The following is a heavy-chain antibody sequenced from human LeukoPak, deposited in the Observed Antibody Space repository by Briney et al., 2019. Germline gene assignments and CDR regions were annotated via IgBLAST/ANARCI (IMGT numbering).Heavy chain of an antibody. D-gene: IGHD3-10*01. Sequence: GGSLRLSCAASGFIFSNYWMTWVRQAPGKGLESVASINQDGSKKYYVDSMKGRFTISRDNAKNSLFLQMNSLRAEDTAVYFCARDSSRGDFEYWGQGTLVTVSS. J-gene: IGHJ4*02. CDR2: INQDGSKK. CDR3: ARDSSRGDFEY. V-gene: IGHV3-7*01. CDR1: GFIFSNYW.